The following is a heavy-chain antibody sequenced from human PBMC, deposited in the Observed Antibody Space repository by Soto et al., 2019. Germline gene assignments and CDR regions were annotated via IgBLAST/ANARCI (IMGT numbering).Heavy chain of an antibody. CDR1: GGSISSYY. CDR3: ARGYDYGMDV. Sequence: SETLSLTCTVSGGSISSYYWSWIRQPPGKGLEWIGYIYYSGSTNYNPSLKSRVTISVDTSKNQFSLKLSSVTAADTAVYYCARGYDYGMDVWGQGTTVTVSS. D-gene: IGHD2-2*01. V-gene: IGHV4-59*01. CDR2: IYYSGST. J-gene: IGHJ6*02.